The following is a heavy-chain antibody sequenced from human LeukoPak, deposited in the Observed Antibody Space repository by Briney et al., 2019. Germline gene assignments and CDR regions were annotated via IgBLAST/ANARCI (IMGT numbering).Heavy chain of an antibody. Sequence: GGSLRLSCAVSGFTFSNYWMHWVRQVPGKGLVWVSRINGDGTVTFYADSVKGRFTISRDNAKNTLFLQMNSLRAEDTAVYYCTPGGGRGTLVTVSS. D-gene: IGHD3-10*01. V-gene: IGHV3-74*01. CDR2: INGDGTVT. J-gene: IGHJ4*02. CDR3: TPG. CDR1: GFTFSNYW.